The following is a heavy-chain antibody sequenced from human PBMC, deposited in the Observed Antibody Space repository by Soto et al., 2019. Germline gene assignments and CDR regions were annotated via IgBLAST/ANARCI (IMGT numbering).Heavy chain of an antibody. CDR2: ISYDGSNK. J-gene: IGHJ5*02. CDR3: AEGIRFDP. V-gene: IGHV3-30-3*01. CDR1: GFTFSSYA. Sequence: QVQLVESGGGVVQPGRSLRLSCAASGFTFSSYAMHWVRQAPGKGLEWVAVISYDGSNKNYADSVKGRFTISRDNSKNTLYLQMNSLRAEDTAVYYCAEGIRFDPWGQGTLVTASS. D-gene: IGHD3-10*01.